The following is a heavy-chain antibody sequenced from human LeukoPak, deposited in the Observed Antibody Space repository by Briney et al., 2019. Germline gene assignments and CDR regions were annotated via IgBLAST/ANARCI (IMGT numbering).Heavy chain of an antibody. J-gene: IGHJ6*02. CDR1: GESFSGHS. Sequence: PSETLSLTCAVYGESFSGHSCSWIRQPPGKGLEWIGEINHSGTSNINPSLKSRVTMSVDTSRNQFSLRLTPVTAADTAEYYCARPSQFQLVHSATDYYYYGLDVWGQGTTVTVSS. D-gene: IGHD6-13*01. CDR3: ARPSQFQLVHSATDYYYYGLDV. CDR2: INHSGTS. V-gene: IGHV4-34*01.